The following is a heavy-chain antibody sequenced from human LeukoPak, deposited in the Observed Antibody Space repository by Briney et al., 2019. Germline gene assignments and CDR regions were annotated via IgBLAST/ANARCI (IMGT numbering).Heavy chain of an antibody. V-gene: IGHV4-4*07. CDR3: ARGPRYYYDSSGPSDHLCWFDP. CDR2: IYTSGST. J-gene: IGHJ5*02. D-gene: IGHD3-22*01. Sequence: SETLSLTGTVSGGSISSYYWSWIRQPAGKGLEWIGRIYTSGSTNYNPSLKSRVTMSVDTSKNQFSLKLSSVTAADTAVYYCARGPRYYYDSSGPSDHLCWFDPWGQGTLVTVSS. CDR1: GGSISSYY.